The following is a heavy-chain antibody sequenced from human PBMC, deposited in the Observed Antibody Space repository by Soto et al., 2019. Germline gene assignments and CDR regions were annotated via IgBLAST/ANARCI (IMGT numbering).Heavy chain of an antibody. J-gene: IGHJ5*02. CDR1: GGSVSSKSAT. Sequence: QTLSLTFAISGGSVSSKSATCNLIRHSPSRGLEWLGRTYYRSKWFFDYAVSVKSRITINPDTSKNQFSLHLNSVTPEDTALYYCARGGVTLVRGVTPYNWFDPWGQGTLVTVSS. CDR3: ARGGVTLVRGVTPYNWFDP. V-gene: IGHV6-1*01. CDR2: TYYRSKWFF. D-gene: IGHD3-10*01.